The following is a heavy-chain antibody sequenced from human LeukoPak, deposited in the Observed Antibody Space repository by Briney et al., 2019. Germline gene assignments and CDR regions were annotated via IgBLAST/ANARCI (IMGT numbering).Heavy chain of an antibody. D-gene: IGHD6-6*01. V-gene: IGHV3-30*04. CDR3: ARDWGAFGSSSSIDY. CDR1: GFTFSIYA. Sequence: GGSLRLSCAASGFTFSIYAMHWVRQAPGTGLEWVAVISYDGSNKYYADSVKGRFTISRDNSKNTLYLQMNSLRAEDTSVYYCARDWGAFGSSSSIDYWGQGTLVTVSS. J-gene: IGHJ4*02. CDR2: ISYDGSNK.